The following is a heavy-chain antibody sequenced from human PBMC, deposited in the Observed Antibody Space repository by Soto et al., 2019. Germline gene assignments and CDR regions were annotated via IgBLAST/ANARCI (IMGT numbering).Heavy chain of an antibody. Sequence: PGGSLRLSCAASGFTFSSYGMHWVRQAPGKGLEWVAVISYDGSNKYYADSVKGRSTISRDNSKNTLYLQMNSLRAEDTAVYYCAKMVAAAGTDYWGQGTLVTVSS. D-gene: IGHD6-13*01. CDR1: GFTFSSYG. V-gene: IGHV3-30*18. J-gene: IGHJ4*02. CDR3: AKMVAAAGTDY. CDR2: ISYDGSNK.